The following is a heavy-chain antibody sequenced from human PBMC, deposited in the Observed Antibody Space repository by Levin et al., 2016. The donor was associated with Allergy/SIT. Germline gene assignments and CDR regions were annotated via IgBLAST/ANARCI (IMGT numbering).Heavy chain of an antibody. J-gene: IGHJ4*02. CDR1: GGSVTDY. V-gene: IGHV4-59*02. CDR2: LSHSGTS. CDR3: ARASYYNDGSGSYGGGWYYFDS. D-gene: IGHD3-22*01. Sequence: SETLSLTCTVSGGSVTDYWSWIRQPPGKGLEWIGYLSHSGTSNYNPSLKSRVSISGLANNRFSLELASVSAADTAVYYCARASYYNDGSGSYGGGWYYFDSWGQGTLVTVSS.